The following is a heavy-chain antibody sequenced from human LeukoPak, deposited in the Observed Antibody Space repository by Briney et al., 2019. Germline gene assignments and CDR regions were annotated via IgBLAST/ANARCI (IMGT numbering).Heavy chain of an antibody. D-gene: IGHD2-2*01. CDR3: ARTYCSSTSCSSIYFDY. J-gene: IGHJ4*02. Sequence: GGSLRLSCAASGFTFSSYAMSWVRQAPGKGLEWVSAISGSGGSTYYADSVKGRFTISRDNSKDTLYLQMNSLRAEDTAVYYCARTYCSSTSCSSIYFDYWGQGTLVTVSS. CDR2: ISGSGGST. CDR1: GFTFSSYA. V-gene: IGHV3-23*01.